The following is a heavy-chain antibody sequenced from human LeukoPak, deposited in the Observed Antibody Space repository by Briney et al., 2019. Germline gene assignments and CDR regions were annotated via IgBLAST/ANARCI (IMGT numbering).Heavy chain of an antibody. Sequence: SETLSLTCTVSGGSISSYYWGWIRQPPGKGLEWIGSIYYSGSTYYNPPLKSRVTISVDTSKNQFSLKLSSVTAADTAVYYCATYDYYDSSGFILDAFDIWGQGTMVTVSS. CDR3: ATYDYYDSSGFILDAFDI. J-gene: IGHJ3*02. CDR1: GGSISSYY. D-gene: IGHD3-22*01. CDR2: IYYSGST. V-gene: IGHV4-39*01.